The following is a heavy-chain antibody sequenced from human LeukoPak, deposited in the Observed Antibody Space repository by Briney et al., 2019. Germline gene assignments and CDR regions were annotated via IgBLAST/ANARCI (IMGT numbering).Heavy chain of an antibody. D-gene: IGHD5-24*01. Sequence: ASVKVSCKVSGYTFTSYEINWVRQATGQGLEWMGWMNPNSGNTGYAQKFQGRVTMTRNTSISTAYMELSSLRSEDTAVYYCARGGEMATIIHYYYYIDVWGKGTTVTVSS. J-gene: IGHJ6*03. CDR3: ARGGEMATIIHYYYYIDV. CDR1: GYTFTSYE. CDR2: MNPNSGNT. V-gene: IGHV1-8*01.